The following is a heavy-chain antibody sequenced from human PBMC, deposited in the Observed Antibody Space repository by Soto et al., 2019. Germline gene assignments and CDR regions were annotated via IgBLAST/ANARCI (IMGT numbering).Heavy chain of an antibody. D-gene: IGHD6-13*01. Sequence: GSVKVSCKASGYTFTSYDINWVRQAPGQGLEWMGWMNPNSGNTGYAQKFQGRVTMTRNTSISTAYMELSSLRSEGTAVYYCARKGGSRRANWFDPWGQGTLVTVSS. CDR2: MNPNSGNT. J-gene: IGHJ5*02. V-gene: IGHV1-8*01. CDR3: ARKGGSRRANWFDP. CDR1: GYTFTSYD.